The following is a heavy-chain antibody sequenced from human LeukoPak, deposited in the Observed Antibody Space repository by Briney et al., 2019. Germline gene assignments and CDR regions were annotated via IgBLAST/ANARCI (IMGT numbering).Heavy chain of an antibody. CDR2: TYYRSKWYN. CDR1: GDSVSSNSAA. CDR3: ARGVYSGYGHTYNYFDY. D-gene: IGHD5-12*01. J-gene: IGHJ4*02. V-gene: IGHV6-1*01. Sequence: SQTLSLTCAISGDSVSSNSAAWNWIRQSPSRGLEWLGRTYYRSKWYNDYAVSVKSRITINPDTSKNQFSLQLNSVTPEDTAVYYCARGVYSGYGHTYNYFDYWGQGTLVTVSS.